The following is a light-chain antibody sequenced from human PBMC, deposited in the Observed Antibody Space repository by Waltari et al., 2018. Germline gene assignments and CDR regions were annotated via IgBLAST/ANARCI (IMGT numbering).Light chain of an antibody. Sequence: QTVVTQEPSLTVSPGGTVTLTCASSTGAVTYGTYPNWFQQKPGQAPRELIYSITHKHSWSPWRFSGALRGGKAALTLSGVQPEDEAGYYCLLYYGGVGVFGGGTKLTVL. V-gene: IGLV7-43*01. CDR3: LLYYGGVGV. CDR1: TGAVTYGTY. J-gene: IGLJ3*02. CDR2: SIT.